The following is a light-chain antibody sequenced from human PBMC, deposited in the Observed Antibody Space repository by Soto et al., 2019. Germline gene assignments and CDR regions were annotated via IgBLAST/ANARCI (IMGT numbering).Light chain of an antibody. CDR1: SNDIGGYNY. CDR2: DVS. CDR3: SSFSVASPL. Sequence: SVLTQPAYMSGSPGQSVTISCAGTSNDIGGYNYVSWYQHHPGTAPKLIIYDVSSRPSGVSHRFSGSKSGNTASLTISGLQAEDEADYYCSSFSVASPLFGTGTKVTVL. J-gene: IGLJ1*01. V-gene: IGLV2-14*01.